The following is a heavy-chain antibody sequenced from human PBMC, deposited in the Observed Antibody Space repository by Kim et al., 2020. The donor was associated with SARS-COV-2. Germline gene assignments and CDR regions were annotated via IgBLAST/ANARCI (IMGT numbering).Heavy chain of an antibody. CDR2: IEDNGRT. J-gene: IGHJ6*02. CDR3: VGYRAGTTLYD. D-gene: IGHD1-1*01. V-gene: IGHV4-39*01. CDR1: GASIRSSHFY. Sequence: SETLSLTCTVSGASIRSSHFYWGWIRQPPGQGLEAIGIIEDNGRTHYSPYLNSRVTISAYASHNQFSLKLNSATAADTAVYYCVGYRAGTTLYDWGQRTT.